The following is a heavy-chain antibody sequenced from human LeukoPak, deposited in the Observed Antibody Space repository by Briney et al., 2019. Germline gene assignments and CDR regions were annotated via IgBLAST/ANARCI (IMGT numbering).Heavy chain of an antibody. J-gene: IGHJ4*02. V-gene: IGHV3-23*01. Sequence: PGGSLRLSCAASGFTFSSYAMSWVRQAPGKGLEWVSAISGSGGSTYYADSVKGRFTISRGNSKNTLYLQMNSLRAEDTAVYYCAKDLVDTAMVTFYFDYWGQGTLVTVSS. CDR1: GFTFSSYA. CDR3: AKDLVDTAMVTFYFDY. CDR2: ISGSGGST. D-gene: IGHD5-18*01.